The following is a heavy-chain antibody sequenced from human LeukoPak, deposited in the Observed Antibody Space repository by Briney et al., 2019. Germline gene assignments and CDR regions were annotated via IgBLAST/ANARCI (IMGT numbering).Heavy chain of an antibody. CDR3: ARVPFYYDTSGYHYVFDY. CDR1: GYSFVNYW. CDR2: VYPGDSDP. J-gene: IGHJ4*01. Sequence: GESLKISCKGSGYSFVNYWIGWVRQMPGKGLEWMGIVYPGDSDPRYSPSFQGQVTISADKSINTAYLQWSSLKASDTAMYYCARVPFYYDTSGYHYVFDYWGQGTLVTVSS. V-gene: IGHV5-51*01. D-gene: IGHD3-22*01.